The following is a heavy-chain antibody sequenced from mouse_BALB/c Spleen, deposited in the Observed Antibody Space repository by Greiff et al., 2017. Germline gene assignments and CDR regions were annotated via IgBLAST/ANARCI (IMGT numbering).Heavy chain of an antibody. V-gene: IGHV1-54*01. Sequence: QVQLQQSGAELVRPGTSVKVSCKASGYAFTNYLIEWVKQRPGQGLEWIGVINPGSGGTNYNEKFKGKATLTADKSSSTAYMQLSSLTSDDSAVYFCARSHGFYWYFDVWGAGTTVTVSS. D-gene: IGHD2-2*01. CDR2: INPGSGGT. J-gene: IGHJ1*01. CDR3: ARSHGFYWYFDV. CDR1: GYAFTNYL.